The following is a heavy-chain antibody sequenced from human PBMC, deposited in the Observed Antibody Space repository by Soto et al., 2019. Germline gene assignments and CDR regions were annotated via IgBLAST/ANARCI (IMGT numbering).Heavy chain of an antibody. Sequence: SETLSLTCTVSGGSISSSSYYWGWIRQPPGKGLEWIGSIYYSGSTYYNPSLKSRVTISVDTSKNQFSLKLSSVTAADTAVYYCARRGYYGSGSEYWGQGTLVTVSS. J-gene: IGHJ4*02. CDR3: ARRGYYGSGSEY. CDR2: IYYSGST. V-gene: IGHV4-39*01. CDR1: GGSISSSSYY. D-gene: IGHD3-10*01.